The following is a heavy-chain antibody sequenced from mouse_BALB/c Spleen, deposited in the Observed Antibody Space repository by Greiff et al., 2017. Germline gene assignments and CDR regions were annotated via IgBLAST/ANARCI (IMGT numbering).Heavy chain of an antibody. V-gene: IGHV7-3*02. D-gene: IGHD2-4*01. CDR2: IRNKANGYTT. CDR3: ARDIPSYDYDGFAY. Sequence: EVQRVESGGGLVQPGGSLRLSCATSGFTFTDYYMSWVRQPPGKALEWLGFIRNKANGYTTEYSASVKGRFTISRDNSQSILYLQMNTLRAEDSATYYCARDIPSYDYDGFAYWGQGTLVTVSA. J-gene: IGHJ3*01. CDR1: GFTFTDYY.